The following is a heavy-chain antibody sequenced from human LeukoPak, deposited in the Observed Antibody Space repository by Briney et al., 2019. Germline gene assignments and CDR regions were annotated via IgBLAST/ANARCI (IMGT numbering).Heavy chain of an antibody. CDR2: ISYSGST. J-gene: IGHJ4*02. CDR1: GGSISSYY. D-gene: IGHD5-24*01. V-gene: IGHV4-59*01. CDR3: ARGAGDGYNLPFDY. Sequence: KPSETLSLTCTVSGGSISSYYWNWIRQPPGKGLEWIGYISYSGSTKYNPSLKSRVTIAEDTSKNQFSLKLSSVTAADTAVYYCARGAGDGYNLPFDYWGQGSLVTVSS.